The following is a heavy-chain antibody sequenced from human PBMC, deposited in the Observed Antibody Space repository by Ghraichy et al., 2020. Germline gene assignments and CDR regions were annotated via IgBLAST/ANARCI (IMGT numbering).Heavy chain of an antibody. CDR3: ARVGAMEDWYFDL. CDR2: IKQDGSEK. V-gene: IGHV3-7*03. Sequence: GGSLRLSCAASGFTFSSYWMNWVRQAPGKGLDWVANIKQDGSEKYYVDSVKGRFTISRDNAKNSLYLQMNSLRAEDTAVYYCARVGAMEDWYFDLWGRGTLVTVSA. D-gene: IGHD1-26*01. J-gene: IGHJ2*01. CDR1: GFTFSSYW.